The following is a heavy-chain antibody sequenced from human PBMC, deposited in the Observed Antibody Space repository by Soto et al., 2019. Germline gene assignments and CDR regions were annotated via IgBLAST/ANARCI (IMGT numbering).Heavy chain of an antibody. Sequence: GWALRLSRGAPGFSFTTHVIHRGRQGPGKGAGGGGGVFHDGRYKYYGGAGEGRFTISRGPSQNAGYLEMNSLTPEDTAVYYCAKGLLAIVGTTLPRDAFNIWGQGTMVTVSS. D-gene: IGHD1-26*01. CDR2: VFHDGRYK. V-gene: IGHV3-30*18. CDR1: GFSFTTHV. CDR3: AKGLLAIVGTTLPRDAFNI. J-gene: IGHJ3*02.